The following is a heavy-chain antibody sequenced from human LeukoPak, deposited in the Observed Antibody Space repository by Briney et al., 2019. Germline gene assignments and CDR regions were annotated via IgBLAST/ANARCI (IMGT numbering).Heavy chain of an antibody. CDR3: ARWSLGDY. CDR2: FSRDGTTT. Sequence: GGSLRLSCAASGFTFSNYAMNWVRQAPGKGLEWVSVFSRDGTTTYYADSVRGRFTISRDNAKNSLYLQMNSLRAEDTAVYYCARWSLGDYWGQGTLVTVSS. CDR1: GFTFSNYA. D-gene: IGHD1-26*01. J-gene: IGHJ4*02. V-gene: IGHV3-23*01.